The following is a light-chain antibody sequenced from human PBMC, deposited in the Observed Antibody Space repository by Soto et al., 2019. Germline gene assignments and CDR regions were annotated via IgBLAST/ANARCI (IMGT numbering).Light chain of an antibody. CDR3: SSYTSSSTLV. V-gene: IGLV2-14*01. CDR1: SSDIGDYNY. CDR2: GVS. Sequence: QSVLTQPASVSGSPGQSITVSCTGTSSDIGDYNYVSWYQHHPGKAPKLLIYGVSNRPSGVSNRFSGSKSGNTASLTISGLQAEDEADYYCSSYTSSSTLVFGGGTKLTVL. J-gene: IGLJ3*02.